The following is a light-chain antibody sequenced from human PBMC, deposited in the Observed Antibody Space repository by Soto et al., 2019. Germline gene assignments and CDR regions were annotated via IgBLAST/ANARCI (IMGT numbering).Light chain of an antibody. J-gene: IGLJ1*01. CDR3: AAWGDSLTGCL. Sequence: QSALTQPPSASGTPGQRVTISCSGSSSNIGSNTVNWYQQLPGTAPKLLIYSNNQRPSGVPDRFSGSKSGTSASLAISGLQSEDEADYYCAAWGDSLTGCLFGTATKPTV. V-gene: IGLV1-44*01. CDR1: SSNIGSNT. CDR2: SNN.